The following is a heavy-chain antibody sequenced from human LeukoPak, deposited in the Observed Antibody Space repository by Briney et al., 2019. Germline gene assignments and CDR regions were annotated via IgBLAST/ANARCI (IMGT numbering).Heavy chain of an antibody. CDR1: GDIVSSNSAA. V-gene: IGHV6-1*01. J-gene: IGHJ4*02. Sequence: SQTLSLTCAISGDIVSSNSAAWNWIRQSPSRGLEWLGRTYYRSKWYTYYAASVKSRIAINRDTSKNQFSLQLNSVTPEDTAVYYCARSTGPIDYWGQGTLVTVSS. CDR3: ARSTGPIDY. CDR2: TYYRSKWYT. D-gene: IGHD1-1*01.